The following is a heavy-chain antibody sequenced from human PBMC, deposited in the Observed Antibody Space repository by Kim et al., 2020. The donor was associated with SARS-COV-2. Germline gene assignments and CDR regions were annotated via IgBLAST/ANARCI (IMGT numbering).Heavy chain of an antibody. Sequence: SETLSLTCAVYGGSFSGFYWSWIRQPPGKGLEWIGEINHRGRINYNPSLKSRVTISVDTSKNHFSLRLSSVTAADTAVYYCAGPLGYCSTSSCSELPPWGQGTLVTVSS. CDR2: INHRGRI. D-gene: IGHD2-2*01. J-gene: IGHJ4*02. V-gene: IGHV4-34*01. CDR3: AGPLGYCSTSSCSELPP. CDR1: GGSFSGFY.